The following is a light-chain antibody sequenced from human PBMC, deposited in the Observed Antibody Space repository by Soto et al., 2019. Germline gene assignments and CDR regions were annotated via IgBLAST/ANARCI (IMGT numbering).Light chain of an antibody. V-gene: IGKV3-20*01. J-gene: IGKJ1*01. CDR1: QSVSSSY. Sequence: ERVFTHSPDTLSLSPGERATLSCRASQSVSSSYLAWYQQKPGQAPRLLIYGASSRAAGIPDRFSGSGSGTDFTLTISRLEPEDFAVYYCQQYGSSLTWTFGQGTKVDIK. CDR2: GAS. CDR3: QQYGSSLTWT.